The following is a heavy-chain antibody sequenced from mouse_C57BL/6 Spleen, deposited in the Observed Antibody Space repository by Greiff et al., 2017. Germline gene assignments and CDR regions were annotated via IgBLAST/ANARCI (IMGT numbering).Heavy chain of an antibody. J-gene: IGHJ3*01. CDR1: GYTFTSYW. D-gene: IGHD2-1*01. V-gene: IGHV1-69*01. Sequence: QVQLQQPGAELVMPGASVKLSCKASGYTFTSYWMHWVKQRPGQGLEWIGEIDPSDSETHSNQKFKDKATMTVDKSSSTAYMKLSSLTSEDSAVYYGARKELDYCNYGGFAYWGQGTLVTVSA. CDR3: ARKELDYCNYGGFAY. CDR2: IDPSDSET.